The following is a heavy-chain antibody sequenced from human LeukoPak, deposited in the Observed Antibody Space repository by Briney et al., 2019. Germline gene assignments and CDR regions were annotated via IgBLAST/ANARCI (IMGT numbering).Heavy chain of an antibody. Sequence: PGGSLRLFCAASGFTFSSYAMSWVRQAPGKGLEWVSAISGSGGSTYYADSVKGRFTISRDNSKNTLYLQMNSLRAEDTAVYYCATGRCSSTSCPLDYWGQGTLVTVSS. CDR3: ATGRCSSTSCPLDY. CDR1: GFTFSSYA. J-gene: IGHJ4*02. D-gene: IGHD2-2*01. V-gene: IGHV3-23*01. CDR2: ISGSGGST.